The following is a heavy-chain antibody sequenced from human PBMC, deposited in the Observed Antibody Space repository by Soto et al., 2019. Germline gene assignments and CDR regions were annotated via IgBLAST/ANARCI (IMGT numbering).Heavy chain of an antibody. CDR2: IYPGDSDT. J-gene: IGHJ3*02. V-gene: IGHV5-51*01. CDR3: ARQRTYYYYDSSGYAGGAFDI. CDR1: GYSFTSYW. Sequence: PGESLKISCKGSGYSFTSYWIGWVRQMPGKGLEWMGIIYPGDSDTRYSPSFQGQVTISADKSISTAYLQWSSLKASDTAMYYCARQRTYYYYDSSGYAGGAFDIWGQGTMVTVSS. D-gene: IGHD3-22*01.